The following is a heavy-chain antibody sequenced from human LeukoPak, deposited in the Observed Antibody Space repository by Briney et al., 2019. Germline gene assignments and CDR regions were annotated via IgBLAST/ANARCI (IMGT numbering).Heavy chain of an antibody. Sequence: GGSLRLSCAASGFTFISYGMHWVRQAPGKGLEWVAVISYDGSNKHYADSMKGRFAISRDNSKKTLYLQMNSLRAEDTAVYYCTVHPHGQQLALGYFDYWGQGTLVTVSS. J-gene: IGHJ4*02. CDR2: ISYDGSNK. V-gene: IGHV3-30*03. CDR1: GFTFISYG. D-gene: IGHD6-13*01. CDR3: TVHPHGQQLALGYFDY.